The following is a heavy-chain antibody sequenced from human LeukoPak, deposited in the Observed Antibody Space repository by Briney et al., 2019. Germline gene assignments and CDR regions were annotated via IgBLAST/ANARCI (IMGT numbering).Heavy chain of an antibody. CDR2: ISAYNGNT. Sequence: AASVKVSCKASGYTFTTFYIHWVRQAPGQGLEWMGWISAYNGNTNYAQKLQGRVTMTTDTSTSTAYMELRSLRSDDTAVYYCARVSDQRGSDYYYYGMDVWGQGTTVTVSS. CDR3: ARVSDQRGSDYYYYGMDV. J-gene: IGHJ6*02. CDR1: GYTFTTFY. V-gene: IGHV1-18*04. D-gene: IGHD3-16*01.